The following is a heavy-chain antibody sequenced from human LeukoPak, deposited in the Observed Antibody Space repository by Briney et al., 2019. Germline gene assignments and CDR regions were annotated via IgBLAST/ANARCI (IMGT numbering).Heavy chain of an antibody. CDR1: GLTFSNYG. D-gene: IGHD3-22*01. J-gene: IGHJ4*02. CDR2: ISHDGGNK. CDR3: AKRLSTSGYYFDY. Sequence: GGSLRLSCAASGLTFSNYGMHWVRQAPGKGLEWVAVISHDGGNKKYADSVKGRFTISRDNSKKTLYLQVNSLRAEDTAVYYRAKRLSTSGYYFDYWGQGTLVTVSS. V-gene: IGHV3-30*18.